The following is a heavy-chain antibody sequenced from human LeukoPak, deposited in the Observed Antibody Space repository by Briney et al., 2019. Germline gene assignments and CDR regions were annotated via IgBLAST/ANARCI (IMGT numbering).Heavy chain of an antibody. CDR1: GLTVSNNY. V-gene: IGHV3-66*01. D-gene: IGHD1-26*01. J-gene: IGHJ1*01. Sequence: GGSLRLSCAASGLTVSNNYMSWVRQAPGKGLEWVSVIYSGGSTFYADSVKGRFTISRDNSKNTLYLQMNSLRAEDTAVYYCASDSYSPEYFQHWGEGTLVTVSS. CDR2: IYSGGST. CDR3: ASDSYSPEYFQH.